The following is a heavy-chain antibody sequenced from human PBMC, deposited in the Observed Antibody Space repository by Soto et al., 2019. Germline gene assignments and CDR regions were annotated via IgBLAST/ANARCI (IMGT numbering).Heavy chain of an antibody. CDR2: IYYSGST. Sequence: PSETLSLTCTVSGGSISSSSYYWGWIRQPPGKGLEWIGSIYYSGSTYYNPSLKSRVTISVDTSKNQFSLKLRSVTAADTAVYYCATNYAYYYYYGMDVWGQGTTVTVSS. J-gene: IGHJ6*02. D-gene: IGHD4-4*01. CDR3: ATNYAYYYYYGMDV. V-gene: IGHV4-39*01. CDR1: GGSISSSSYY.